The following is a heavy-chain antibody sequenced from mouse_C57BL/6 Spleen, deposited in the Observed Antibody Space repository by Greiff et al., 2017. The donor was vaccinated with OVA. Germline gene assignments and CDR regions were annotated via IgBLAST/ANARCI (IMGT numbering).Heavy chain of an antibody. CDR3: ARERDYSNYEPFDY. CDR2: INPNNGGT. Sequence: EVQLQQSGPELVKPGASVKISCKASGYTFTDYYMNWVKQSHGKSLEWIGDINPNNGGTSYNQKFKGKATLTVDKSSSTAYMELRSLTSEDSAVYYCARERDYSNYEPFDYWGQGTTLTVSS. J-gene: IGHJ2*01. CDR1: GYTFTDYY. V-gene: IGHV1-26*01. D-gene: IGHD2-5*01.